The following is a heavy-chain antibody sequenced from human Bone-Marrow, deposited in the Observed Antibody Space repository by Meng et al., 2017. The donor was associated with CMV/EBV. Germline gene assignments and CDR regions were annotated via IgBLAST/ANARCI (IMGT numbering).Heavy chain of an antibody. CDR3: ARLGGLLEPDAFDI. D-gene: IGHD1-1*01. CDR1: GFTVSSNY. Sequence: GGSLRLSCAASGFTVSSNYMSWVRQAPGKGLEWVSVIYSGGSIYYADSVKGRFTISRDNSKNTLYLQMNSLRAEDTAVYYCARLGGLLEPDAFDIWGQGTRVTFSS. CDR2: IYSGGSI. V-gene: IGHV3-66*02. J-gene: IGHJ3*02.